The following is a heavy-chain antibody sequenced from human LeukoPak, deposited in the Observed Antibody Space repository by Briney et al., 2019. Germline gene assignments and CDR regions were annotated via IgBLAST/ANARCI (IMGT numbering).Heavy chain of an antibody. CDR3: AREYSSSSGSVSDY. CDR2: ISSSSSTI. CDR1: GFTFSSYN. Sequence: GGALRLCCAASGFTFSSYNMNWGRQAPGPWLQLVSYISSSSSTIYYADSVKGRFTISRDNAKNSLYLQMNSLRDEDTAVYYCAREYSSSSGSVSDYWGQGTLVTVSS. J-gene: IGHJ4*02. D-gene: IGHD6-6*01. V-gene: IGHV3-48*02.